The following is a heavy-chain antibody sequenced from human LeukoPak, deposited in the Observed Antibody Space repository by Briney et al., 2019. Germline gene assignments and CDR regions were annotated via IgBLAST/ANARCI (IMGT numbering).Heavy chain of an antibody. CDR2: IRDKANSYTT. D-gene: IGHD6-13*01. J-gene: IGHJ4*02. V-gene: IGHV3-72*01. Sequence: AWGALRPSCAAAGFTLSYHYVDWGRQAPGKGLEWVGRIRDKANSYTTEYAAAVKGRFTISRDHSQNSVLLQMNCLKTEDTAVYYCTRDLYSHVYYLDFVGQGTLVTVSS. CDR1: GFTLSYHY. CDR3: TRDLYSHVYYLDF.